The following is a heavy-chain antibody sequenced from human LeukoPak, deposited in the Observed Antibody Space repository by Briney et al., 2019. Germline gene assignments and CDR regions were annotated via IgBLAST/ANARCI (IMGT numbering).Heavy chain of an antibody. V-gene: IGHV3-53*01. Sequence: TGGSLRLFCVASGFTASSDYMSWVRQAPGKGLEWVSVIYSGGSTDYADSVRGRFTISRDKSNNTLYLQMNSLRAEDTAVYFCAAEKPGTGTFLDYWGPGTLVTVSS. CDR1: GFTASSDY. CDR3: AAEKPGTGTFLDY. CDR2: IYSGGST. J-gene: IGHJ4*02. D-gene: IGHD1-1*01.